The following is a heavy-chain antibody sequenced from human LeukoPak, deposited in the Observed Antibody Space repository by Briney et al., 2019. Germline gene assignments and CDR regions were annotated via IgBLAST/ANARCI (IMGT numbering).Heavy chain of an antibody. Sequence: GASVKVSCKASGYTFTSYGISWVRQAPGQGLEWMGWISAYNGNTNYAQKLQGRVTMTTDTSTSTAYVELRSLRSDDTAVYYCAIAHGKWLVLLPDAFDIWGQGTMVTVSS. J-gene: IGHJ3*02. CDR3: AIAHGKWLVLLPDAFDI. D-gene: IGHD6-19*01. V-gene: IGHV1-18*01. CDR2: ISAYNGNT. CDR1: GYTFTSYG.